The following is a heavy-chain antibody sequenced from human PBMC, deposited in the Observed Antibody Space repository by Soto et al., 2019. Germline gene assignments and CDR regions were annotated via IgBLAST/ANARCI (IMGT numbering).Heavy chain of an antibody. V-gene: IGHV1-69*02. D-gene: IGHD3-10*01. CDR2: SIPMLGMS. CDR1: GGTFSSYT. CDR3: ATIYGSGSALFDY. J-gene: IGHJ4*02. Sequence: QVQLVQSGPEVKKPGSSVRVSCTASGGTFSSYTINWVRQVPGQGPERMGRSIPMLGMSNYAQKFQGRVMMTSDKSTNTGYVNLRSLTSEDTAIYYCATIYGSGSALFDYWGQGTLVTVSS.